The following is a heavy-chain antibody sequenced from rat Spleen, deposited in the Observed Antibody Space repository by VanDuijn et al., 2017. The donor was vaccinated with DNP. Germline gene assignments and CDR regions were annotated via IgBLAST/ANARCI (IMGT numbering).Heavy chain of an antibody. CDR1: GFTFSDYN. CDR2: ILHDGSRT. D-gene: IGHD1-11*01. CDR3: ARHKNYGWFPY. V-gene: IGHV5S10*01. Sequence: EVQLVESGGALVQPGRSLKLSCAASGFTFSDYNMAWVRQAPKKGLEWVATILHDGSRTYYRDSVKGRFTISRDNAKSTLYLQMDSLRSEDTATYYCARHKNYGWFPYWGQGTLVTVSS. J-gene: IGHJ3*01.